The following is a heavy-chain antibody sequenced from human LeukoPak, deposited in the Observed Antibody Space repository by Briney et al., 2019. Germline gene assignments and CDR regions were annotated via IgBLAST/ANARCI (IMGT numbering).Heavy chain of an antibody. V-gene: IGHV1-18*01. Sequence: ASVKVSCKASGYTFTSYGISWVRQAPGQGLEWMGWISAYNGNTNYEQKFQGRVTMTTDTSTSTAYTELRSLRSDDTAVYYCARLDTDIAARDYYYYYMDVWGKGTTVTVSS. CDR1: GYTFTSYG. J-gene: IGHJ6*03. CDR3: ARLDTDIAARDYYYYYMDV. D-gene: IGHD6-6*01. CDR2: ISAYNGNT.